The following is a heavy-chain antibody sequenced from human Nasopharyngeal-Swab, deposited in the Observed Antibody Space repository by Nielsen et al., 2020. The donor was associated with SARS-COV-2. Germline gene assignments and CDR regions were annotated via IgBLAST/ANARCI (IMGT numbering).Heavy chain of an antibody. CDR2: IYYSGST. D-gene: IGHD1-26*01. Sequence: WIRQPPGEGLEWLGSIYYSGSTYYNPSLKRRVTISVDTSKNQFSLKLSSVTAADTDVYYCASQGSGSYYLLYYYYVMDVWGQGTTVTVSS. V-gene: IGHV4-39*01. CDR3: ASQGSGSYYLLYYYYVMDV. J-gene: IGHJ6*02.